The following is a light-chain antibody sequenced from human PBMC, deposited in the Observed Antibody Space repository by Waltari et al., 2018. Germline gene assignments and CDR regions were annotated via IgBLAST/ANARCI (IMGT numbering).Light chain of an antibody. J-gene: IGLJ3*02. CDR3: QTGGHGTWV. V-gene: IGLV4-69*01. Sequence: QLVLTQSPSASASLGASVKLTCTLSSGLSSNVIAWLQQQPEKGPRYLMKVTSDGRHSKGDAIPDRFSGSSSGAERYLTISSLQSEDEADYYCQTGGHGTWVFGGGTKLTVL. CDR2: VTSDGRH. CDR1: SGLSSNV.